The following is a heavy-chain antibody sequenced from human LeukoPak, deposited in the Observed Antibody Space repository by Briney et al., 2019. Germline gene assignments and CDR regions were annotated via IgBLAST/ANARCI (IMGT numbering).Heavy chain of an antibody. CDR1: GFTFSSYA. CDR3: AKDPGYSSSPFYFDY. V-gene: IGHV3-23*01. Sequence: GGSLRLSCAASGFTFSSYAMSWVRQAPGKGLEWASPISGSGGSTYYADSVKGRFTISRDNSKNTLYLQMNSLRAEDTAVYYCAKDPGYSSSPFYFDYWGQGTLVTVSS. CDR2: ISGSGGST. J-gene: IGHJ4*02. D-gene: IGHD6-13*01.